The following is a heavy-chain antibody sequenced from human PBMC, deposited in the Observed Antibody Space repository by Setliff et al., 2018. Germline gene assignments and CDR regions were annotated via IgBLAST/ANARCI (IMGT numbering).Heavy chain of an antibody. V-gene: IGHV1-3*03. CDR1: GYSFTLYA. CDR3: ARGYCDGIGCPAPLYYFDS. D-gene: IGHD2-21*01. J-gene: IGHJ4*02. Sequence: GASGKVSCKASGYSFTLYAMHWMRQAPGQRLEWMGWMNIDNGKTEYSQEFQDRVTFTRDTFAETAYMELRSLTSDDMDVYYCARGYCDGIGCPAPLYYFDSWGQGTLVTVSS. CDR2: MNIDNGKT.